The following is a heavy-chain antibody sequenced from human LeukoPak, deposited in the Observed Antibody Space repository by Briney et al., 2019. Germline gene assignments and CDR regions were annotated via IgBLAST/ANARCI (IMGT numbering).Heavy chain of an antibody. V-gene: IGHV1-69*13. J-gene: IGHJ3*01. CDR2: IIPIFGTA. D-gene: IGHD4-23*01. Sequence: SVKVSCKASGGTFSSYAISWVRQAPGQGLEWMGGIIPIFGTANYAQKFQGRVTITADESTSTAYMELSNLRSEDTAVYYCARPRGGLRWDVAFYFWGKGKMVTVSS. CDR1: GGTFSSYA. CDR3: ARPRGGLRWDVAFYF.